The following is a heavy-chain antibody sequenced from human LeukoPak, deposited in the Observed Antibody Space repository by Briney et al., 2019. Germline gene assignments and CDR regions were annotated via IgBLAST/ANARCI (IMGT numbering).Heavy chain of an antibody. CDR2: ISSGGST. CDR3: GRVGDGYNDNY. J-gene: IGHJ4*02. Sequence: PGGSLRLSCAGSGFTVSSDYMGWVRQAPEKGLEWVSLISSGGSTYYADSLKGRFTISRDNSKNTLYLQMNSLRAEDTAVYYCGRVGDGYNDNYWGQGTLVTVSS. D-gene: IGHD5-24*01. CDR1: GFTVSSDY. V-gene: IGHV3-66*01.